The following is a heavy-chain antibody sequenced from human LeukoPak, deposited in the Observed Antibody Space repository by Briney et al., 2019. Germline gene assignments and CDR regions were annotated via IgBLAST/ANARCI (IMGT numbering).Heavy chain of an antibody. CDR1: GFTFSSYG. CDR2: ISYDGSNK. J-gene: IGHJ4*02. D-gene: IGHD6-13*01. Sequence: GGSLRLSCAASGFTFSSYGMHWVRQAPGKGLEWVAVISYDGSNKYYADSVKGRFTISRDNSKNTLYLQMNSLRAEDTAVYYCAKSAAEYSSSWYGEDDYWGQGTLVTVSS. CDR3: AKSAAEYSSSWYGEDDY. V-gene: IGHV3-30*18.